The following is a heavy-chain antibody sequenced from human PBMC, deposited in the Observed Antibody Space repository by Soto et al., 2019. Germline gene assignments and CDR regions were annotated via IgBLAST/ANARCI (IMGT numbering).Heavy chain of an antibody. CDR1: GYTFTSYY. J-gene: IGHJ4*02. V-gene: IGHV1-46*03. D-gene: IGHD6-19*01. Sequence: ASVKVSCKASGYTFTSYYMHWVRQAPGQGLECMGVINPSGGSTSYVQKFQGRVTMTRDTSTSTVYMELSSLRSEDTAVYYCARVGIGSAFDYWGQGTLVTVSS. CDR3: ARVGIGSAFDY. CDR2: INPSGGST.